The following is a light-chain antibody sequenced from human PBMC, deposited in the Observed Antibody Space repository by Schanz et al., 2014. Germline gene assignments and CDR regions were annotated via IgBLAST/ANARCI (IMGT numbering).Light chain of an antibody. Sequence: DIVMTQSPDSLAASLGERATINCKSSQSLLHRSDTRSHLAWYQQKPGQPPKLLMHWASTREAGVPDRFSGSGSGTDFTLTISSLQAEDVAVYYCQQYYSSPQTFGQGTKVEI. CDR2: WAS. V-gene: IGKV4-1*01. CDR1: QSLLHRSDTRSH. J-gene: IGKJ1*01. CDR3: QQYYSSPQT.